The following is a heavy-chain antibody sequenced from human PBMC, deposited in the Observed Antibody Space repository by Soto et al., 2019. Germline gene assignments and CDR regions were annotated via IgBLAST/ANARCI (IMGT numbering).Heavy chain of an antibody. CDR2: IIPTLGII. J-gene: IGHJ5*02. CDR3: ARGNSGSYAWFAP. CDR1: VDTFSTYT. Sequence: QVQLVQSGAEVKKPGSSVKVSCKAPVDTFSTYTISWVRQAPGQGLEWMGRIIPTLGIIKYAQKFQGRVTITADNSTSTAYMELTSLRFDDTAVYYCARGNSGSYAWFAPWGQGTLVTVSS. V-gene: IGHV1-69*02. D-gene: IGHD1-26*01.